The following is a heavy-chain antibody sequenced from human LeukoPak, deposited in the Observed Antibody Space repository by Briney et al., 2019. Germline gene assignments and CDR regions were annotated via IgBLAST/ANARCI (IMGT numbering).Heavy chain of an antibody. Sequence: GGSLRLSCEASGFTFSSHAMSWVRQAPGKGLEWVVAISGSGSNTYYADSVKGRFTISRDNSENTLYLQMNSLRVEDTAVYYCAKGPLIEVAGTTWDYWGQGALVTVSS. D-gene: IGHD6-19*01. CDR2: ISGSGSNT. J-gene: IGHJ4*02. CDR3: AKGPLIEVAGTTWDY. CDR1: GFTFSSHA. V-gene: IGHV3-23*01.